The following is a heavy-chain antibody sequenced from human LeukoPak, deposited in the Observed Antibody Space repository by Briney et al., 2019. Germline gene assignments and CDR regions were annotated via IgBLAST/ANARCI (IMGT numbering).Heavy chain of an antibody. CDR2: IIPILGIA. D-gene: IGHD3-22*01. V-gene: IGHV1-69*04. J-gene: IGHJ4*02. CDR3: AREFYDSKSPYFDY. CDR1: GGTFSSYA. Sequence: SVKVSCKASGGTFSSYAISWVRQAPGQGLEWMGRIIPILGIANYAQKFQGRVTITADKSTSTAYMELSSLRSEDTAVYYCAREFYDSKSPYFDYWGQGTLVTVSS.